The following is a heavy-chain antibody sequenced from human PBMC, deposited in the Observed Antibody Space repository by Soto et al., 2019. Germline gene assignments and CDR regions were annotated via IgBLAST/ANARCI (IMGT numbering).Heavy chain of an antibody. CDR2: TYYRSKWYN. CDR3: ARDPGFKEAVRIYYYYYGMDV. J-gene: IGHJ6*02. V-gene: IGHV6-1*01. Sequence: SQTLSLTCATSGDSVSSNSAAWNWIRQSPSRGLEWLGRTYYRSKWYNDYAVSVKSRITINPDTSKNQISLQLNSVTPEDTAVYYCARDPGFKEAVRIYYYYYGMDVWGQGTTVTVSS. CDR1: GDSVSSNSAA. D-gene: IGHD6-19*01.